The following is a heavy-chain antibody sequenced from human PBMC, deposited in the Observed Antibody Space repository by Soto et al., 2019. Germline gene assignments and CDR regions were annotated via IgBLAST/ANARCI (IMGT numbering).Heavy chain of an antibody. CDR3: AISGVVVPAANYYYYGMDV. J-gene: IGHJ6*04. D-gene: IGHD2-2*01. CDR1: GYTFTGYY. CDR2: INPNSGGT. Sequence: GASVKVSCKASGYTFTGYYMHWVRQAPGQGLEWMGWINPNSGGTNYAQKFQGWVTMTRDTSISTAYMELSRLRSDDTAVYYCAISGVVVPAANYYYYGMDVWGKGTTVTVSS. V-gene: IGHV1-2*04.